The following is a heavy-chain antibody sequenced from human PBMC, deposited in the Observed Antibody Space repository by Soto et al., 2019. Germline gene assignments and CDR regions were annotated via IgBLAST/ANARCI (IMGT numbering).Heavy chain of an antibody. CDR3: ARDYDYFDH. V-gene: IGHV4-61*01. J-gene: IGHJ4*02. D-gene: IGHD3-16*01. Sequence: SETLSLTCTVSGGSFKSDSYYWSWVRQPPGKGLEWIGYVYYTGRTSYSPSLKSRVTISADTSKNQFSLIPTSATAADTAVYYCARDYDYFDHWGQGSLVTVSS. CDR2: VYYTGRT. CDR1: GGSFKSDSYY.